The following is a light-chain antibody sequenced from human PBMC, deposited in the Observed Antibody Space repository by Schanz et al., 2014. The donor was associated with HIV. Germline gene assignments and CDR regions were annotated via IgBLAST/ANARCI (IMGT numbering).Light chain of an antibody. Sequence: DIQMIQVPSTLSASIGDRVTITCRASQSISDWLAWYQQKPGKAPKLLISQASRLESGVPSRFSGGGSGTEFTLIISCLQPDDFATYYCQQYHDRVTFGQGTKVEIK. CDR3: QQYHDRVT. J-gene: IGKJ1*01. CDR1: QSISDW. V-gene: IGKV1-5*03. CDR2: QAS.